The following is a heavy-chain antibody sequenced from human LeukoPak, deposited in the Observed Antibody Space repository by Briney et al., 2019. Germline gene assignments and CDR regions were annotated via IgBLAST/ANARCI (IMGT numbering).Heavy chain of an antibody. CDR2: ANHSGSP. D-gene: IGHD3-10*01. J-gene: IGHJ4*02. CDR1: GGSFSGYY. CDR3: ALRRRPGAFDS. Sequence: PSETLSLTCAVYGGSFSGYYWSWIRQPPGKGREGIGEANHSGSPTHKPSLTSRVTISVDTSKNQFSLKLSSVPAADTAVYYCALRRRPGAFDSWGQGTLVTVSS. V-gene: IGHV4-34*01.